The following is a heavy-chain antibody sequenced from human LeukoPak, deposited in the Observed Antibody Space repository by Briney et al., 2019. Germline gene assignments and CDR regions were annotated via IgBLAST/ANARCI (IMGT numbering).Heavy chain of an antibody. CDR2: ISGSGGST. V-gene: IGHV3-23*01. CDR1: GFTFSSYA. J-gene: IGHJ6*03. Sequence: GGSLRLSCAASGFTFSSYAMSWVRQAPGKGLEWVSGISGSGGSTYYADSGKGRFTISRDNSKNTLYLQMNSLRGEDTAVYYCAKGVAVATYYYMDVWGKGTTVTVSS. CDR3: AKGVAVATYYYMDV. D-gene: IGHD6-19*01.